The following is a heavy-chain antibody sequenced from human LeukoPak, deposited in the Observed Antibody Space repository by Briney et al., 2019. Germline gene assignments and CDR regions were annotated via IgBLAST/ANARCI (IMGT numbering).Heavy chain of an antibody. CDR1: GFTFSSHW. CDR2: INQDGGET. Sequence: QTGGSLRLSCVASGFTFSSHWMTWVRQAPGKGLEWVANINQDGGETYYVDSVRGRFTISRDNAKNSLHLQLNSLRAEDTALYYCTRDQCTKRSCSTYCSDQWGQGNLVTVS. D-gene: IGHD2-15*01. CDR3: TRDQCTKRSCSTYCSDQ. V-gene: IGHV3-7*01. J-gene: IGHJ4*02.